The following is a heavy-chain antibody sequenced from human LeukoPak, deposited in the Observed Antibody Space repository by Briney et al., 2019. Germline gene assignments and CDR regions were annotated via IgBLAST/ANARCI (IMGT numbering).Heavy chain of an antibody. CDR1: GFTFSSYA. CDR2: ISSNGGST. Sequence: GGSLRLSCAASGFTFSSYAMHWVRQAPGKGLEYVSAISSNGGSTYYANSVKGRFTIPRDNSKNTLYLQMGSLRAEDMAVYYCARAGSGGTIDYWGQGTLVTVSS. D-gene: IGHD2-15*01. CDR3: ARAGSGGTIDY. V-gene: IGHV3-64*01. J-gene: IGHJ4*02.